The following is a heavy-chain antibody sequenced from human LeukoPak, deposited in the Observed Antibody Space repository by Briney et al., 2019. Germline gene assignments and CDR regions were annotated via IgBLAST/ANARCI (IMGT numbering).Heavy chain of an antibody. V-gene: IGHV3-30*02. CDR3: ARVPVGSYSFDY. J-gene: IGHJ4*02. D-gene: IGHD1-26*01. Sequence: GGSLRLSCAASGFTFSSFGIHWVRQAPGKGLEWVAFIRYDGSNKYYADSVKGRFTISRDNPKNTLYLQMNSLRAEDTAVYYCARVPVGSYSFDYWGQGTLVTVSS. CDR1: GFTFSSFG. CDR2: IRYDGSNK.